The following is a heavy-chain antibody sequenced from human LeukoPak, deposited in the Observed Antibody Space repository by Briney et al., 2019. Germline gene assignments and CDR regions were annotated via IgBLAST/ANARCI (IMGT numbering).Heavy chain of an antibody. Sequence: SVKVSCKASGGTFSSYAISWVRQAPGQGLEWMGRIIPILGIANYAQKFQGRVTITADKSTSTAYMELSSLRSEDTAVYYCARAALRSLKWLESYYYGMDVWGQGTAVTVSS. V-gene: IGHV1-69*04. CDR1: GGTFSSYA. D-gene: IGHD3-3*01. CDR3: ARAALRSLKWLESYYYGMDV. J-gene: IGHJ6*02. CDR2: IIPILGIA.